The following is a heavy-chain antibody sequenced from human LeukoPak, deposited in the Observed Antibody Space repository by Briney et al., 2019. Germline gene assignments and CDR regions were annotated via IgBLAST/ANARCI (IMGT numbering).Heavy chain of an antibody. CDR3: VCVRYSTGVYSYYYYGMDV. CDR1: GGSISSSSYY. J-gene: IGHJ6*02. Sequence: PSETLSLTCTVSGGSISSSSYYWGWIRQPPGKGLEWIGSIYYSGSTYYNPSLKSRVTISVDTSKNQFSLKLSSVTAADTAVYYCVCVRYSTGVYSYYYYGMDVWGQGTTVTVSS. D-gene: IGHD2-15*01. V-gene: IGHV4-39*07. CDR2: IYYSGST.